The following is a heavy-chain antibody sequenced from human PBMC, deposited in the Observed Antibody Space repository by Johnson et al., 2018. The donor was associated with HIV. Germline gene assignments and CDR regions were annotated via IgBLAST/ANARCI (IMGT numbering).Heavy chain of an antibody. V-gene: IGHV3-30*14. CDR1: GFTFSSYA. CDR2: ISYDGSNK. J-gene: IGHJ3*01. D-gene: IGHD3-10*01. Sequence: QVQLVESGGGVVQPGRSLRLSCAASGFTFSSYAMHWVRQAPGKGLEWVAVISYDGSNKYYADSVKGRFTISRDNSNNTLYLQMNSLKVEDTAVYYCARSYSTDALDVWGQGTMVTVSS. CDR3: ARSYSTDALDV.